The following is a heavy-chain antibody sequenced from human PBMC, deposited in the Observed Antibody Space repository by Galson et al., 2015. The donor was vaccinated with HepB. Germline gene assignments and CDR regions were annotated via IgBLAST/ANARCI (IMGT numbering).Heavy chain of an antibody. Sequence: SETLSLTCTVSGGSISSYYWRWIRQPAGKGLEWIGRIYTSGSTNYNPSLKSRVTMSVDTSKNQFSMKLSSVTAADTAVYYCARSPVGATSPGLYYGMDVWGQGTTVTVSS. J-gene: IGHJ6*02. CDR2: IYTSGST. D-gene: IGHD1-26*01. V-gene: IGHV4-4*07. CDR3: ARSPVGATSPGLYYGMDV. CDR1: GGSISSYY.